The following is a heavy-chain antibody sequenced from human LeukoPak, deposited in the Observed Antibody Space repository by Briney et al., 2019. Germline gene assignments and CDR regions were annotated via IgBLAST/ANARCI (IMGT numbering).Heavy chain of an antibody. CDR1: GYTFTSYY. Sequence: AASVKVSCKASGYTFTSYYMHWVRQAPGQGLEWMGIINPSGGSTSYAQKFQGRVTMTRDTSTSTVYMELSSLRSDDTAVYYCARDRGYDFWSGRGAFDIWGQGTMVTVSS. CDR2: INPSGGST. CDR3: ARDRGYDFWSGRGAFDI. V-gene: IGHV1-46*01. J-gene: IGHJ3*02. D-gene: IGHD3-3*01.